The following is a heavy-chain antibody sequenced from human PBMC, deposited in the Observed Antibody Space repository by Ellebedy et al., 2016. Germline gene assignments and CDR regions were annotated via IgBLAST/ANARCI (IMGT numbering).Heavy chain of an antibody. V-gene: IGHV4-34*01. CDR2: INHSGST. J-gene: IGHJ3*02. CDR3: ARVVYCRTTSCPNDAVDI. Sequence: SETLSLTXAVFGGSFTDYYWSWIRQSPGKGLEWIGEINHSGSTNQNSSLQSRMTISVDSSKQQISLNLKSVTAADAAVYFCARVVYCRTTSCPNDAVDIWGQGTVVTVSS. D-gene: IGHD2-2*01. CDR1: GGSFTDYY.